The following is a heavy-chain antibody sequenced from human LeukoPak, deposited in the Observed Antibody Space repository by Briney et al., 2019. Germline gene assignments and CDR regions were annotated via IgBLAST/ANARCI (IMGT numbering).Heavy chain of an antibody. Sequence: GSLRLSCAASGFTFSSYAMNWVRQAPGKGLEWIGEIYHSGSTNYNPSLKSRVTISVDKSKNQFSPKLSSVTAADTAVYYCARGAHYYGSGGFDYWGQGTLVTVSS. D-gene: IGHD3-10*01. CDR1: GFTFSSYAM. J-gene: IGHJ4*02. CDR3: ARGAHYYGSGGFDY. CDR2: IYHSGST. V-gene: IGHV4-4*02.